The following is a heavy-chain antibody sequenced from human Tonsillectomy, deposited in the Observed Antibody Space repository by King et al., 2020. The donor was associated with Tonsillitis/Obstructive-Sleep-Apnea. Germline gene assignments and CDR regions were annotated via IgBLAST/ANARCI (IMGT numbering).Heavy chain of an antibody. CDR2: VNRDETSR. CDR1: GFAFDNHW. D-gene: IGHD2-2*01. V-gene: IGHV3-74*01. Sequence: VQLVESGGGLVQPGGSLRLSCAASGFAFDNHWMHWVRQAPGKGLVWVSRVNRDETSRDYADPVKGRFTISRENVKNTLYLQMNSLRVEDTAVYYCARESSVIYQTDAFDIWGQGTMVTVSS. J-gene: IGHJ3*02. CDR3: ARESSVIYQTDAFDI.